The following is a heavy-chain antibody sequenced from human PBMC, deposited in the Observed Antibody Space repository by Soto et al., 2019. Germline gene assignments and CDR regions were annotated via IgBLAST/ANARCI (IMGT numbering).Heavy chain of an antibody. CDR2: IIPIFGTA. V-gene: IGHV1-69*13. Sequence: AASVKVSCKASGGTFSSYAISWVRQAPGQGLEWMGGIIPIFGTANYAQKFQGRATITADESTSTAYMELSSLRSEDTAVYYCARDQGGELLVYWGQGTLVTVSS. D-gene: IGHD1-26*01. CDR3: ARDQGGELLVY. J-gene: IGHJ4*02. CDR1: GGTFSSYA.